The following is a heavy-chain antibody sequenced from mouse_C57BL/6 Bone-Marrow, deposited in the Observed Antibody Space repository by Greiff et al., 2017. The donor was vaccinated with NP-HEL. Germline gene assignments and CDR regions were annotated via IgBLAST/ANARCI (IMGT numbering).Heavy chain of an antibody. D-gene: IGHD2-12*01. CDR3: ARVVTMSAWFAY. CDR1: GYTFTSYW. CDR2: IHPNSGST. Sequence: QVQLQQPGAELVKPGASVKLSCKASGYTFTSYWMHWVKQRPGQGLEWIGMIHPNSGSTNYNEKFKSKATLTVDKSSSTAYMQLSSLTSEDSAVYYCARVVTMSAWFAYWGQGTLVTVSA. J-gene: IGHJ3*01. V-gene: IGHV1-64*01.